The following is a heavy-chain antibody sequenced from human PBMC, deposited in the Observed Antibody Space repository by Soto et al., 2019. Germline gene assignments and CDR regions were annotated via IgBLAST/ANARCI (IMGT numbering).Heavy chain of an antibody. J-gene: IGHJ4*02. Sequence: QVQLVESGGGVVQPGRSLRLSCAASGFTFSNYAMQWVRQAPGKGLEWVAVIPNDGRGENYADSVKGRFTISRDNSENTLYLQMNRLRTEDTAVYFCARDGEVAYSYGGYYFDYWGQGALVTVSS. CDR3: ARDGEVAYSYGGYYFDY. V-gene: IGHV3-30*04. CDR1: GFTFSNYA. D-gene: IGHD5-18*01. CDR2: IPNDGRGE.